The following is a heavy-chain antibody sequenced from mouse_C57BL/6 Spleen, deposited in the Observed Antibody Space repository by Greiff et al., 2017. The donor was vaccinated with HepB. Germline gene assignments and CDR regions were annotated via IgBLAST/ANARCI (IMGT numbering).Heavy chain of an antibody. CDR3: AELVGGDAMDY. CDR1: GYAFSSSW. J-gene: IGHJ4*01. D-gene: IGHD4-1*01. Sequence: VQLQESGPELVKPGASVKISCKASGYAFSSSWMNWVKQRPGKGLEWIGRIYPGDGDTNYNGKFKGKATLTADKSSSTAYMQLSSLTSEDSAVYFCAELVGGDAMDYWGQGTSVTVSS. CDR2: IYPGDGDT. V-gene: IGHV1-82*01.